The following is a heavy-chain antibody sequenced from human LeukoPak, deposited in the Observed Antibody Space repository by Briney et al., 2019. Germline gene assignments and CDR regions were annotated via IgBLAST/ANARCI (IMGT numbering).Heavy chain of an antibody. Sequence: GSLSLSCAASGFTVNSYAMSWVRPAPGKRLEWVAAISGGADNALYADSLKGRFTISRDNSKNTLHLQVNSLRAEDTAVYYCARDPLLGDTWFEFLDLWGQGALVTVSS. CDR1: GFTVNSYA. CDR2: ISGGADNA. CDR3: ARDPLLGDTWFEFLDL. J-gene: IGHJ5*02. V-gene: IGHV3-23*01. D-gene: IGHD3-10*01.